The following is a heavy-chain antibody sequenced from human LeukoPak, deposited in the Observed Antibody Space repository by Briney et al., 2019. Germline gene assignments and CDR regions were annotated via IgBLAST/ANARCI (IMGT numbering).Heavy chain of an antibody. CDR1: GFTFSSYW. Sequence: GGSLRLSYAASGFTFSSYWMSWVRQAPGKGLEWVANIKQDGSQKCYVDSVKGRFSISRDNAKNSLYLQMNSLRAEDTAVYYCARGVPYASWSGPHYSDYWGQGTLVTVSS. V-gene: IGHV3-7*01. CDR2: IKQDGSQK. J-gene: IGHJ4*02. CDR3: ARGVPYASWSGPHYSDY. D-gene: IGHD3-3*01.